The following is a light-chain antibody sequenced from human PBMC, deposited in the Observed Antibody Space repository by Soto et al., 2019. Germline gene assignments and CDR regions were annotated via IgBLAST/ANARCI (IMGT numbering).Light chain of an antibody. CDR1: QIGSGNY. CDR2: ATS. V-gene: IGKV3D-20*02. Sequence: ELVLTQSPGTLSLSPGDSAALSCKASQIGSGNYLSWYQQKSGQAPRLLIYATSTRAPGIPDRFSGSGSATDFSLIISSLEPEDFAVYYCQQRSTSFGQGTRLEIK. J-gene: IGKJ5*01. CDR3: QQRSTS.